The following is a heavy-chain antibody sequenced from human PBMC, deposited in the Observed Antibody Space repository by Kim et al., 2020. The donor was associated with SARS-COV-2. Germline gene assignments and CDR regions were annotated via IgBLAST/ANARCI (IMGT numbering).Heavy chain of an antibody. CDR2: ITRDGGRT. D-gene: IGHD3-10*01. V-gene: IGHV3-43*01. CDR1: GFTFDDYN. Sequence: GGSLRLSCAASGFTFDDYNMEWVRQPPGKGLEWVSLITRDGGRTYYADSVKGRFTISRDNSRNSLYLQVDSLKTEDSALYYCEKDIWRFGEPVTTTAF. J-gene: IGHJ3*01. CDR3: EKDIWRFGEPVTTTAF.